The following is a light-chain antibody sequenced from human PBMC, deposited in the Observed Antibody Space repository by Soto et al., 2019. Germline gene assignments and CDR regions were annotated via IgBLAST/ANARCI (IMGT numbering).Light chain of an antibody. Sequence: EIVLTQSPGTLSLSPGERATLSCRASQSVSSSYLAWYQQKPGQAPRLLIYDESSRATGIPDRFSGSGSGTYFTLTISRLEAEDFSVYYCQQYGSSPRTFGQGTKVEIK. CDR2: DES. V-gene: IGKV3-20*01. J-gene: IGKJ1*01. CDR1: QSVSSSY. CDR3: QQYGSSPRT.